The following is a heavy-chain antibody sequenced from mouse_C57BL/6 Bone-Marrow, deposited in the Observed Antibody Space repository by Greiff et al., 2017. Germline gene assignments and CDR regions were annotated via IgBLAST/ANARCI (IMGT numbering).Heavy chain of an antibody. CDR3: ARPGRVFWFAY. CDR1: GFTFSSYG. CDR2: ISSGGSYT. Sequence: VQLQQSGGDLVKPGGSLKLSCAASGFTFSSYGMSWVRQTPDKRLEWVATISSGGSYTYYPDSVKGRFTISRDNAKNTLYLQMSSLKSEDTAMYYCARPGRVFWFAYWGQGTLVTVSA. D-gene: IGHD4-1*01. V-gene: IGHV5-6*01. J-gene: IGHJ3*01.